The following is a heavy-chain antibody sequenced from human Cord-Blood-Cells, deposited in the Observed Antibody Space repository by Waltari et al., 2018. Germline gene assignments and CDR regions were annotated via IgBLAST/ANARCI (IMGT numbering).Heavy chain of an antibody. CDR3: ARATTLYNDY. J-gene: IGHJ4*02. CDR2: ISSSGSTI. V-gene: IGHV3-48*03. CDR1: GFPFSSYE. Sequence: EVQLVESGGGLVQPGGSLRLSCAASGFPFSSYEMNWVRQAPGKGLEWVSYISSSGSTIYYADSVKGRFTISRDNAKNSLYLQMNSLRAEDTAVYYCARATTLYNDYWGQGTLVTVSS. D-gene: IGHD2-8*01.